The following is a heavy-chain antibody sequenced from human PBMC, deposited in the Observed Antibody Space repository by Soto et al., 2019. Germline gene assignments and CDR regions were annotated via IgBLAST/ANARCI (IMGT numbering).Heavy chain of an antibody. J-gene: IGHJ3*02. CDR2: IIPNSGGT. CDR3: ANHLTAFDI. Sequence: QVQLVQSGAEVKKPGSSVKVSCKASGGTFSSYAISWVRQAPGQGLEWMGGIIPNSGGTNYAQKFQGRVTMTRDTSISTAYMELSRLRSDDTAVYYCANHLTAFDIWGQGTMVTVSS. V-gene: IGHV1-2*02. CDR1: GGTFSSYA.